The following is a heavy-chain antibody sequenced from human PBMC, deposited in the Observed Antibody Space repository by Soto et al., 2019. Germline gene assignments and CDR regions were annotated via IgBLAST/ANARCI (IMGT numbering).Heavy chain of an antibody. V-gene: IGHV3-30-3*01. D-gene: IGHD6-19*01. CDR1: GFTFSSYA. CDR3: AKDPFASVAGPNYIDY. CDR2: ISYDGSNK. Sequence: PGGSLRLSCAASGFTFSSYAMHWVRQAPGKGLEWVAVISYDGSNKYYADSVRGPFTISRDNPKNTVYLQMTRLMTEDTAVYYCAKDPFASVAGPNYIDYWGHGTLVTVYS. J-gene: IGHJ4*01.